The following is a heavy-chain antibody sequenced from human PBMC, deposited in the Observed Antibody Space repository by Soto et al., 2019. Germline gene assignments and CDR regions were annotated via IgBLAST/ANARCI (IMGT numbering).Heavy chain of an antibody. J-gene: IGHJ4*02. CDR1: GFTFSSYA. CDR3: ARDRWVVVVAAPFDY. Sequence: QVQLVESGGGVVQPGRSLRLSCAASGFTFSSYAMHWVRQAPGKGLEWVAVISYDGSNKYYADSVKGRFTISRDNSENTLYLQMNSLRAEDTAVYYCARDRWVVVVAAPFDYWGQGTLVTVSS. V-gene: IGHV3-30-3*01. CDR2: ISYDGSNK. D-gene: IGHD2-15*01.